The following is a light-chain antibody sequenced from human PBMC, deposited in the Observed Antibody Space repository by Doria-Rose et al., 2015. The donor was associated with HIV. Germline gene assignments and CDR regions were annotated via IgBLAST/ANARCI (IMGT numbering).Light chain of an antibody. V-gene: IGLV1-51*01. Sequence: QKVTISCSGSSSNIGNNYVSWYQQLPGTAPKLLIYDNNKRPSGIPARFSGSKSGTSATLGITGLQAGDEADYYRGTWDSSLSAVVFGGG. CDR3: GTWDSSLSAVV. CDR1: SSNIGNNY. J-gene: IGLJ2*01. CDR2: DNN.